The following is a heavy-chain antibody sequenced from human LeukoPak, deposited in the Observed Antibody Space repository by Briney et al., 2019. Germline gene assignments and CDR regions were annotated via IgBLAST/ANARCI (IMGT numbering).Heavy chain of an antibody. V-gene: IGHV3-64*01. CDR2: ISSNGGST. CDR3: ARRGSYYGDSMDY. Sequence: GGSLRLSCAASGFTFSTYAMHCVRQAPGKGLEYVSAISSNGGSTYYANSVKGRFTISRDNSKNTLYLHMGSLRAEDMAVYYCARRGSYYGDSMDYWGQGTLVTVSS. J-gene: IGHJ4*02. D-gene: IGHD1-26*01. CDR1: GFTFSTYA.